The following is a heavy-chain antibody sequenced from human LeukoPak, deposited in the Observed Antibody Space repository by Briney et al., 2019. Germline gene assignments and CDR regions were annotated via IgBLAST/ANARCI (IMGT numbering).Heavy chain of an antibody. D-gene: IGHD6-13*01. V-gene: IGHV3-48*03. CDR2: ISSSGSTI. J-gene: IGHJ6*02. CDR1: GFTFSSYE. CDR3: ARGYSSSWYFYYYYYGMDV. Sequence: TGGSLRLSCAASGFTFSSYEMNRVRQAPGKGLEWVSYISSSGSTIYYADSVKGRFTISRDNARNSLYLQMNSLRAEDTAVYYCARGYSSSWYFYYYYYGMDVWGQGTTVTASS.